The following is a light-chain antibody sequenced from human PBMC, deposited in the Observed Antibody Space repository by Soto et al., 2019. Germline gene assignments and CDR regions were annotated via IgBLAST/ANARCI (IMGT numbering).Light chain of an antibody. J-gene: IGLJ1*01. CDR2: EVS. V-gene: IGLV2-14*01. CDR3: SSYTSSSTLYV. Sequence: QSALTQPASVSGSPGQSITITCTGTSSDVGGYNYVSWYQQHPGKAPKLMIYEVSIRTSGVSNRFSGSKSGNTASLTISVLQAEYEADYYCSSYTSSSTLYVFGTGTKVTVL. CDR1: SSDVGGYNY.